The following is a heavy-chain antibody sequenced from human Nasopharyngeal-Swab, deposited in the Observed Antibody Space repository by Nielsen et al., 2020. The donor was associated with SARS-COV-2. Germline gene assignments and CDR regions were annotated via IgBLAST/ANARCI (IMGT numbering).Heavy chain of an antibody. Sequence: GESLKISCAASGFTFSNYWLHWVRQAPGKGLVWVSRISGDGSDISYADSVKGRFTISRDNAKNTVYLQMNSLRAEDTAVYYCIRERQWFVDSSWGQGTLVTVSS. CDR3: IRERQWFVDSS. CDR2: ISGDGSDI. V-gene: IGHV3-74*01. D-gene: IGHD3-10*01. J-gene: IGHJ5*02. CDR1: GFTFSNYW.